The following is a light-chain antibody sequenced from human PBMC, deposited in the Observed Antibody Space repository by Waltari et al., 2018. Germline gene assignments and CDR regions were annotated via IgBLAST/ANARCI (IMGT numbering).Light chain of an antibody. V-gene: IGKV1-39*01. J-gene: IGKJ1*01. CDR1: QNISSY. CDR3: QQTYSTPRT. CDR2: AAS. Sequence: DIQMTQSPSSLSASVGYRVSITCRTSQNISSYLHWYKQKPGKAPNLLIYAASSLQSGVPSRFSGSGSGTDFTLTISSLQSEDFATYYCQQTYSTPRTFGQGTKVEVK.